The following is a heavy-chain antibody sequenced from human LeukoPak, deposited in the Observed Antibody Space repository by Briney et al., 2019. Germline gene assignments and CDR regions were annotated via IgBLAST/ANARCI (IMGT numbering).Heavy chain of an antibody. V-gene: IGHV3-7*01. Sequence: GGSLRLSCAASGFTFSSYWMSWVRHAPGKGLEGVANIKQEGSEKYYVDSVKGRFTISRDNAKNSLYLQMNTLRAEDTAVYYVARDVRTPEPISGTTKRRSYFDYWGQRTLVTVSS. D-gene: IGHD1-7*01. CDR2: IKQEGSEK. CDR3: ARDVRTPEPISGTTKRRSYFDY. CDR1: GFTFSSYW. J-gene: IGHJ4*02.